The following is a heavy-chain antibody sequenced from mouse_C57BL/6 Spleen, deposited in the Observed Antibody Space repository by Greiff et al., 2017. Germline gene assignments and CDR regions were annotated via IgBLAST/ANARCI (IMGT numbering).Heavy chain of an antibody. Sequence: EVMLVESGGGLVKPGGSLKLSCAASGFTFSDYGMHWVRQAPEKGLEWVAYISSGSSTIYYADTVKGRFTISRDNAKNTLFLQMTSLRSEDTAMYYCAGLRRDYFDYWGQGTTLTVSS. CDR2: ISSGSSTI. CDR1: GFTFSDYG. D-gene: IGHD2-12*01. CDR3: AGLRRDYFDY. V-gene: IGHV5-17*01. J-gene: IGHJ2*01.